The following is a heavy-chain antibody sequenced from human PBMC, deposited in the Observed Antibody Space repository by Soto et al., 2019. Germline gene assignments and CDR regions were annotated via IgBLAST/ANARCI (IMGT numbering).Heavy chain of an antibody. V-gene: IGHV3-33*01. CDR2: IWSDGSGT. CDR1: GFTFSSYG. J-gene: IGHJ6*03. CDR3: ARDGTANPYMDT. D-gene: IGHD6-13*01. Sequence: GGSLRLSCAASGFTFSSYGMHWVRQAPGKGLEWVAVIWSDGSGTYYADSVKGRFTISRDNSKNTVYLQMTSLRAEDTAVYHCARDGTANPYMDTRGQGTKLPVSS.